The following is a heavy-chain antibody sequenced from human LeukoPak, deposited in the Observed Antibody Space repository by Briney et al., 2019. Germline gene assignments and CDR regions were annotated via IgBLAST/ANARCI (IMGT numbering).Heavy chain of an antibody. Sequence: PGGSLRLSCAASGFTFSSYAMSWVRQAPGKGLEWVSAISGSGGSTYYADSVKGRLTTSRDNSKNTLFLQMNSLRAEDTAVYFWGKGGITPASSSTWYFSYWGQGTLVTVSS. J-gene: IGHJ4*02. CDR1: GFTFSSYA. V-gene: IGHV3-23*01. CDR3: GKGGITPASSSTWYFSY. CDR2: ISGSGGST. D-gene: IGHD6-13*01.